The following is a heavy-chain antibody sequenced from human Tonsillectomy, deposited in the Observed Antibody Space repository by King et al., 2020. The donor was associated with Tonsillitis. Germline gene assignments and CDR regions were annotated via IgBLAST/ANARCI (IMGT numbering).Heavy chain of an antibody. CDR2: VDPEDGET. Sequence: VQLVQSGAEVRKPGATVKISCKVSGYSFTDYYIHWVHQAPGKGLEWMGLVDPEDGETKYAEKFQGRVTITADTSTDKAYMELSTLRAEDTAVYYCATGGHAWANFDYWGQGTLVTVSS. CDR1: GYSFTDYY. CDR3: ATGGHAWANFDY. J-gene: IGHJ4*02. V-gene: IGHV1-69-2*01. D-gene: IGHD5-12*01.